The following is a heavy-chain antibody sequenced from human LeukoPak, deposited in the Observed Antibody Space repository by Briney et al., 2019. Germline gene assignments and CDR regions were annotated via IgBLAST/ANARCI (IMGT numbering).Heavy chain of an antibody. J-gene: IGHJ4*02. Sequence: SETLSLTCTVSGGSISSYYWSWIRQPPGKGLEWIGYIYYSGSTNYNPSLKSRVTISVDTSKNKFSLKLSSVTAADTAVYYCAIILEAGTIYFDYWGQGTLVTVSS. D-gene: IGHD6-13*01. V-gene: IGHV4-59*01. CDR2: IYYSGST. CDR1: GGSISSYY. CDR3: AIILEAGTIYFDY.